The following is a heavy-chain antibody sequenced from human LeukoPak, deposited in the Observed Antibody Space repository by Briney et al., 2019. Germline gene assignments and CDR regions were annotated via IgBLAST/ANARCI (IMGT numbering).Heavy chain of an antibody. V-gene: IGHV3-53*01. CDR1: GFTVSSNY. J-gene: IGHJ6*02. D-gene: IGHD3-22*01. CDR3: ARAVGNYYDSSGYDDYYGMDV. Sequence: GGSLRLSCAASGFTVSSNYMSWVRQAPGKGLEWVSVIYSGGSTYCADSVKGRFTISRDNSKNTLYLQMNSLRAEDTAVYYCARAVGNYYDSSGYDDYYGMDVWGQGTTVTVSS. CDR2: IYSGGST.